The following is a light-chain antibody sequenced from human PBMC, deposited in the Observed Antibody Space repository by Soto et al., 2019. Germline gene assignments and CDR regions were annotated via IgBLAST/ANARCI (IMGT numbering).Light chain of an antibody. CDR1: SSDIGDYDY. CDR2: DVT. V-gene: IGLV2-14*01. Sequence: QSVLTQPASVSGSPGQSITISCTGTSSDIGDYDYVSWYQHLPGKAPKLFIFDVTHRPSGVSDRFSGSKSGNSASLTISGVRPEDEADYYCCSYTDSALDVVFGGGTKLTVL. CDR3: CSYTDSALDVV. J-gene: IGLJ2*01.